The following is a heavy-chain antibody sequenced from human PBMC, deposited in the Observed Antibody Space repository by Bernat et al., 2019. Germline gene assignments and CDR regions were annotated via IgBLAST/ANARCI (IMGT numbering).Heavy chain of an antibody. Sequence: EVHLVESGGGFVQPGGSLRLSCAASGFTFNNYWMHWVRHAPGKGLVWVSRIDYDGTTAHYADSVKGRFTISRDNAKKTVNLQMNSLRAEDTAVYYCARDSAGLDYWGQGTPVTVSS. V-gene: IGHV3-74*01. D-gene: IGHD3-10*01. CDR2: IDYDGTTA. CDR3: ARDSAGLDY. CDR1: GFTFNNYW. J-gene: IGHJ4*02.